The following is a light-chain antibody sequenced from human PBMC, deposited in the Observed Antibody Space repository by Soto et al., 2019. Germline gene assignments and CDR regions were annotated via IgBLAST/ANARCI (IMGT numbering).Light chain of an antibody. CDR2: GND. J-gene: IGLJ2*01. Sequence: QSVLTQPPSASGTPGQRVTISCSGSSSNIGGNIVNWYQQLPGTAPKLLIFGNDQRPSWVPDRFSGSKSGTSASLAINGLQSEDEANYYCAAWDDSLNGVVFGGGTKLTVL. CDR1: SSNIGGNI. CDR3: AAWDDSLNGVV. V-gene: IGLV1-44*01.